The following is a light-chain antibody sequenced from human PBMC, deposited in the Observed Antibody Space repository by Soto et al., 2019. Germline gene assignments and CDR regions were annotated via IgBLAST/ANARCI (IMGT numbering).Light chain of an antibody. J-gene: IGKJ2*01. CDR1: QSLVHSDGNTY. V-gene: IGKV2-24*01. CDR2: KIS. CDR3: MQSTQFPYT. Sequence: DIVMTQTPLSSPVTLGQPASISCRSSQSLVHSDGNTYLSWLQQRPGQPPRLLIYKISSRFSGVPDRFRGSGAGTDFTLRISRVPPEDVRVYYCMQSTQFPYTFGQGTKLEIK.